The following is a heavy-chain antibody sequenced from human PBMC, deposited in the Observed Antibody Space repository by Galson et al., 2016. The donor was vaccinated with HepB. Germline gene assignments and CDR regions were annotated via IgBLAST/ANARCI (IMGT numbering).Heavy chain of an antibody. CDR3: ARDVGGWGSY. V-gene: IGHV3-74*01. D-gene: IGHD3-16*01. J-gene: IGHJ4*02. Sequence: SLRLSCAASGFSFSSFWMHWVRQVPGKGLVWVARTNEYGSITDYADSVKGRFTISRDNSKNTLYLQMSSLRAEDTAVYSCARDVGGWGSYWGQGTLVTVSS. CDR2: TNEYGSIT. CDR1: GFSFSSFW.